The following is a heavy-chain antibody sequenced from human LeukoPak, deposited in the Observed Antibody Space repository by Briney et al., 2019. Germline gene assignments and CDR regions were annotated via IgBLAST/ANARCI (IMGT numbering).Heavy chain of an antibody. V-gene: IGHV1-2*04. Sequence: GESLKISCKASGYTFTGYYMHWVRQAPGQGLEWMGWINPNSGGTNYAQKFQGWVTMTRDTSISTAYMELSRLRSDDTAVYYCARGVMITFGGRNGSAFDIWGQGTMVTVSS. D-gene: IGHD3-16*01. CDR3: ARGVMITFGGRNGSAFDI. CDR2: INPNSGGT. CDR1: GYTFTGYY. J-gene: IGHJ3*02.